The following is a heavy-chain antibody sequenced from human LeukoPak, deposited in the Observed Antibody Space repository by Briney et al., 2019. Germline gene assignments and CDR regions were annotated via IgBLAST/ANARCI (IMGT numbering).Heavy chain of an antibody. Sequence: GGSLRLSCAASGFTFSTYAMSWVRQAPGKGLEWVSTISSGGGFAYYSDSVKGRFTISRDSSKNTLCLQMNSLRAEDTAVYYCAKDLRIRAGVPDYWGQGTLVTVSS. CDR3: AKDLRIRAGVPDY. D-gene: IGHD2-8*01. V-gene: IGHV3-23*01. J-gene: IGHJ4*02. CDR1: GFTFSTYA. CDR2: ISSGGGFA.